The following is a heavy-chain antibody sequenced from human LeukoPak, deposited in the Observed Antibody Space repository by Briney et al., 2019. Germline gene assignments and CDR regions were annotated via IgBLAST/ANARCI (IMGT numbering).Heavy chain of an antibody. J-gene: IGHJ4*02. V-gene: IGHV1-18*01. D-gene: IGHD3-16*01. CDR1: GYTFTSYG. Sequence: ASVKVSCKASGYTFTSYGISWVRQAPGQGLEWMGWISAYNGNTKNAQKFQGRVTMTTDTSTSTAYMELSSLRSDDTAVYYCARPGLSYSDNGFFFDYWGQGTLVTVSS. CDR3: ARPGLSYSDNGFFFDY. CDR2: ISAYNGNT.